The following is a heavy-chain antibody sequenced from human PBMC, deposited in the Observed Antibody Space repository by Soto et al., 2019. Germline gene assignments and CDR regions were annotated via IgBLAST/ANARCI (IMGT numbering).Heavy chain of an antibody. CDR1: GFTFSSYG. CDR3: ARDFGDYVPFDY. CDR2: IWYDGSNK. V-gene: IGHV3-33*01. D-gene: IGHD4-17*01. J-gene: IGHJ4*02. Sequence: QVQLVESGGGVVQPGRSLRLSCAASGFTFSSYGMHWVRQAPGKGLEWVAVIWYDGSNKYYADSVKGRFTISRDNSKNTLYLQMNSLRAEDTAVYYYARDFGDYVPFDYWGQGTLVTVSS.